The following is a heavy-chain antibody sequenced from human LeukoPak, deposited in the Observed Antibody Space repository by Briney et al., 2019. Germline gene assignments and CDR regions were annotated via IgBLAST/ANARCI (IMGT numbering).Heavy chain of an antibody. D-gene: IGHD3/OR15-3a*01. V-gene: IGHV1-2*02. J-gene: IGHJ3*02. CDR3: ARDLDFNESFDI. CDR1: GYTFTGYY. Sequence: ASVKVSCKASGYTFTGYYMHWVRQAPGQGLEWMGWINPNSGGTNYAQKFQGRVTMTRDTSISTAYMELSRLRSDDTAVYYCARDLDFNESFDIWGQGTMVTVSS. CDR2: INPNSGGT.